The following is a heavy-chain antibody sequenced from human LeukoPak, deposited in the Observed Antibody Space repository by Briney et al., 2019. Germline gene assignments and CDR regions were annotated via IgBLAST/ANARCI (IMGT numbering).Heavy chain of an antibody. CDR3: TSDIVEVPAALGAFDI. J-gene: IGHJ3*02. Sequence: PGGSLRLSCTASGFAFGDYAMSWVRQAPGKGLEWVGFIRSKAYGGTTEYAASVKGRFTISRDDSKSIAYLQMNSLKTEDTAVYYCTSDIVEVPAALGAFDIWGQGTMVTVSS. V-gene: IGHV3-49*04. CDR2: IRSKAYGGTT. D-gene: IGHD2-2*01. CDR1: GFAFGDYA.